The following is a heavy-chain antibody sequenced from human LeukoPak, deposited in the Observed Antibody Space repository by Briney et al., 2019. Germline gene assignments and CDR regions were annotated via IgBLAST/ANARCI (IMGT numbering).Heavy chain of an antibody. D-gene: IGHD3-10*01. CDR2: MNPNSGNT. Sequence: ASVKVSCKASGYTFTSYDINWVRQATGQGLEWMGWMNPNSGNTGYAQKFQGRVTMTRNTSISTAYMELSSLRYDDTAVYYCATNILVRDIINWFDPWGQGTLVTVSS. V-gene: IGHV1-8*01. CDR3: ATNILVRDIINWFDP. CDR1: GYTFTSYD. J-gene: IGHJ5*02.